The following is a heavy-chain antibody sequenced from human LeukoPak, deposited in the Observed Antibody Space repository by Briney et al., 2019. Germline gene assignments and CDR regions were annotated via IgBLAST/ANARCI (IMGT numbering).Heavy chain of an antibody. CDR2: INHSGST. J-gene: IGHJ4*02. Sequence: PSETLSLTCAVYGESFSGYYWSWIRQPPGKGLEWIGEINHSGSTNYNPSLKSRVTISVDTSKNQFSLKLSSVTAADTAVYYCARGGVQLWSDFDYWGQGTLVTVSS. D-gene: IGHD5-18*01. CDR3: ARGGVQLWSDFDY. V-gene: IGHV4-34*01. CDR1: GESFSGYY.